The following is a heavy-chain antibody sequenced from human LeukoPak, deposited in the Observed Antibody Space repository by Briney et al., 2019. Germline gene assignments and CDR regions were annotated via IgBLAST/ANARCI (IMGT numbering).Heavy chain of an antibody. J-gene: IGHJ3*02. D-gene: IGHD2-15*01. V-gene: IGHV1-8*01. Sequence: GASVKVSCKASGYTFTSYDINWVRQATGQGLEWMGWMNPNSGNTGYAQKFQGRVTMTRNTSISTAYMELSSLRSEDTAVYYCARGLYCSGGSCYSAAFDIWGQGTMVTVSS. CDR1: GYTFTSYD. CDR3: ARGLYCSGGSCYSAAFDI. CDR2: MNPNSGNT.